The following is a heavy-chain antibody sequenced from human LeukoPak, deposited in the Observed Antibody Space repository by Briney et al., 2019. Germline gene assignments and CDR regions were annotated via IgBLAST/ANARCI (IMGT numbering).Heavy chain of an antibody. D-gene: IGHD3-16*01. CDR1: GYTFASYD. J-gene: IGHJ3*02. CDR3: ATRGSFDAFDI. Sequence: ASVKVSCKAYGYTFASYDINWVRQDTGQGLEWMGWMNPNSGNTGYAQKFQGRVTMTRNTSISTAYMELSSLRSEDTAVYYCATRGSFDAFDIWGQGTMVTVSS. CDR2: MNPNSGNT. V-gene: IGHV1-8*01.